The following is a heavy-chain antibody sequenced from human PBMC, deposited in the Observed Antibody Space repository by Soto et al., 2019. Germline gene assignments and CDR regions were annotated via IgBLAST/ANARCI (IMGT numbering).Heavy chain of an antibody. D-gene: IGHD5-12*01. V-gene: IGHV3-23*01. Sequence: GGSLRLSCAASGFTFSSYAMSWVRQAPGKGLEWVSAISGSGGSTYYADSMKGRFTISRDNSKNTLYLQMNSLRAEDTAVYYCAKGWGYSGYDSSHYYYYGMDVWGQGTTVTVSS. CDR1: GFTFSSYA. CDR2: ISGSGGST. CDR3: AKGWGYSGYDSSHYYYYGMDV. J-gene: IGHJ6*02.